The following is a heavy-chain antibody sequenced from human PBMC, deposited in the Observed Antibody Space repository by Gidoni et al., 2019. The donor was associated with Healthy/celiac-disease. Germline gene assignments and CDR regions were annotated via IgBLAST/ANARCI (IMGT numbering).Heavy chain of an antibody. Sequence: QLQLQEAGPGLVKTSENLSLTCTVSGGSISSRSYYWGWIRQPPGKGLEGIGSIDYSGSTYYHPSLKSRFTISVDTSKNPFSLKLSSVTAADTAVYYCARLHRERPAMGSGPDYWGQGTLVTVSS. CDR3: ARLHRERPAMGSGPDY. CDR1: GGSISSRSYY. D-gene: IGHD5-18*01. J-gene: IGHJ4*02. V-gene: IGHV4-39*01. CDR2: IDYSGST.